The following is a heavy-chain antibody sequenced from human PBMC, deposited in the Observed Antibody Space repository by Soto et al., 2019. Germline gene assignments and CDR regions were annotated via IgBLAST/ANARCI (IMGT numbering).Heavy chain of an antibody. Sequence: PSETLSLTCTVSGGSMSDYYWSWIRQPPGKELEWIGYIYYSGSTNYNPSLKSRVTISVDTSKNQFSLKLSSVTAADTAVYYCARGTLLWFGELKKHWFNPWGQGTLVTVSS. CDR2: IYYSGST. CDR3: ARGTLLWFGELKKHWFNP. D-gene: IGHD3-10*01. J-gene: IGHJ5*02. V-gene: IGHV4-59*01. CDR1: GGSMSDYY.